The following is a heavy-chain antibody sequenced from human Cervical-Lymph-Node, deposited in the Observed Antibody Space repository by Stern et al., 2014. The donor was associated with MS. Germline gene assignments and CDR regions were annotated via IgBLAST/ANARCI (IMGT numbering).Heavy chain of an antibody. J-gene: IGHJ4*02. Sequence: QVTLKESGPALVKPTQTLTLTCTFSGFSLTTAGTRVTWVRQPPGKALEWLAGIDWDDAKFSRPSLKTRITISKDTSKNQVVLTLTNMDPVDTATYYCARSLAGVFDFWGQGSMVTVSS. V-gene: IGHV2-70*04. CDR1: GFSLTTAGTR. CDR2: IDWDDAK. CDR3: ARSLAGVFDF.